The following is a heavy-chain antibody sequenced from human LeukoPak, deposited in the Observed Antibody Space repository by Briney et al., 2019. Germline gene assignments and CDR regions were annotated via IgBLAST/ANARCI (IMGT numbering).Heavy chain of an antibody. Sequence: PGGSLRLSCVVSGFTFSSYWMHWVRQAPGKGLEWVSRINSDGSSTNYADSVKGRFTISRDNAKNTLYLEMNSLRAGDTAVYYCVRGPYYWNDHREGLDYWGQGTLVTASS. D-gene: IGHD2/OR15-2a*01. CDR1: GFTFSSYW. J-gene: IGHJ4*02. V-gene: IGHV3-74*01. CDR3: VRGPYYWNDHREGLDY. CDR2: INSDGSST.